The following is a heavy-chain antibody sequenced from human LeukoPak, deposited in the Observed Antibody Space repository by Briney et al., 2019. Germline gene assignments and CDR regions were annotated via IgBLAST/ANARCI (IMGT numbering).Heavy chain of an antibody. Sequence: SQTLSLTCTVSGGSISSGGYYWSWIRQPPGKGLEWIGYIYHSGSTYYNPSLKSRVTISVDRSKNQFSLKLSSVTAADTAVYYCARNLPIGYSSGWYIDYWGQGTLVTVSS. J-gene: IGHJ4*02. CDR2: IYHSGST. D-gene: IGHD6-19*01. V-gene: IGHV4-30-2*01. CDR3: ARNLPIGYSSGWYIDY. CDR1: GGSISSGGYY.